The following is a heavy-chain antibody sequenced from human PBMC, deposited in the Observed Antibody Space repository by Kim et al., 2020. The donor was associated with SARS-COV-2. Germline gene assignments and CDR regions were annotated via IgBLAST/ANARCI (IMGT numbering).Heavy chain of an antibody. D-gene: IGHD2-15*01. CDR3: ARGIGYCSGGSCYFTGY. CDR2: INHSGST. V-gene: IGHV4-34*01. Sequence: SETLSLTCAVYGGSFSGYYWSWIRQPPGKGLEWIGEINHSGSTNYNPSLKSRVTISVDTSKNQFSLKLSSVTAADTAVYYCARGIGYCSGGSCYFTGYWGQGTLVTVSS. J-gene: IGHJ4*02. CDR1: GGSFSGYY.